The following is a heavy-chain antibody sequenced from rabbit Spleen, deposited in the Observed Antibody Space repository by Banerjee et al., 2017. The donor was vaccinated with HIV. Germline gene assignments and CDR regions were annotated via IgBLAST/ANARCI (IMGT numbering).Heavy chain of an antibody. CDR2: IYAGSSGSS. V-gene: IGHV1S45*01. J-gene: IGHJ4*01. CDR1: GFDFSRNA. CDR3: ARAPYAGDSPYYFNL. Sequence: QEQLEESGGDLVQPEGSLTLTCTASGFDFSRNAMCWVRQAPGKGLEWIACIYAGSSGSSDYASWAKGRFTISKTSSTTVTLQMTSLTAADTATYFCARAPYAGDSPYYFNLWGQGTLVTVS. D-gene: IGHD7-1*01.